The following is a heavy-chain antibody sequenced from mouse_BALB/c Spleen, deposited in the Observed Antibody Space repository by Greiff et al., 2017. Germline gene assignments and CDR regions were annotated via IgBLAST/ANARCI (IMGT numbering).Heavy chain of an antibody. CDR1: GYTFTSYY. CDR3: ARSEYGNPAWFAY. Sequence: VQLVESGPELVKPGASVRISCKASGYTFTSYYIHWVKQRPGQGLEWIGWIYPGNVNTKYNEKFKGKATLTADKSSSTAYMQLSSLTSEDSAVYFCARSEYGNPAWFAYWGQGTLVTVSA. CDR2: IYPGNVNT. D-gene: IGHD2-1*01. V-gene: IGHV1S56*01. J-gene: IGHJ3*01.